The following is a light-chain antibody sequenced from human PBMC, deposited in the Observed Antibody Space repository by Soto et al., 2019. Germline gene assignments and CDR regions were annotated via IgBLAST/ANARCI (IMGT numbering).Light chain of an antibody. CDR3: QQYDTSPRT. CDR2: GTS. V-gene: IGKV3-20*01. Sequence: EIVLTQSPGTLSLSPGERATLSCRASQDVSSSYLAWYQQKLGQAPRLLMYGTSNRATGIPDRFSGSRSGTDFTLTISRLEAEDFAVYYCQQYDTSPRTFGQGTKVDIK. CDR1: QDVSSSY. J-gene: IGKJ2*01.